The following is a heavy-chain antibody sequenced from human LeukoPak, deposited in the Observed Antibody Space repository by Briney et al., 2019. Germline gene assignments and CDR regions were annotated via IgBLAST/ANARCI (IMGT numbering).Heavy chain of an antibody. CDR3: VRHTGGTTLDY. V-gene: IGHV4-59*08. CDR2: IPFSGST. Sequence: SETLSLTCTVSGGSMSPYYWSWMRQPPGRGLEWIGHIPFSGSTNYYPSLKSRVTISIDTSRNQFSMKLNSVTAADTAVYYCVRHTGGTTLDYWGQGTQVTVSS. J-gene: IGHJ4*02. D-gene: IGHD1/OR15-1a*01. CDR1: GGSMSPYY.